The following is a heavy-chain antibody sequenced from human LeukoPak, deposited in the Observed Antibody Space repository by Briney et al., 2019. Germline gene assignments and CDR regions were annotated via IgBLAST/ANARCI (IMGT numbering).Heavy chain of an antibody. D-gene: IGHD3/OR15-3a*01. CDR2: IRGSGGST. Sequence: GGSLRLSCAASGFTFSSYAMIWVRQAPGKGLEWVSGIRGSGGSTHYADSVKGRFTISRDNSKNTVYLQMNSLRAEDTAVYYCAKGDWLDYWGQGTLVTVSS. J-gene: IGHJ4*02. CDR1: GFTFSSYA. V-gene: IGHV3-23*01. CDR3: AKGDWLDY.